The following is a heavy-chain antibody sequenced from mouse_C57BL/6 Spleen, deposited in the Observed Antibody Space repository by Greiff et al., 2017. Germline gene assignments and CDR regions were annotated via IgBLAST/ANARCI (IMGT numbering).Heavy chain of an antibody. V-gene: IGHV6-3*01. Sequence: EVKLMESGGGLVQPGGSMKLSCVASGFTFSNYWMNWVRQSPEKGLEWVAQIRLKSDNYATHYAESVKGRFTISRDDSKSSVYLQMNNLRAEDTGIYYCTGPASYFDYWGQGTTLTVSS. CDR3: TGPASYFDY. J-gene: IGHJ2*01. D-gene: IGHD6-1*01. CDR2: IRLKSDNYAT. CDR1: GFTFSNYW.